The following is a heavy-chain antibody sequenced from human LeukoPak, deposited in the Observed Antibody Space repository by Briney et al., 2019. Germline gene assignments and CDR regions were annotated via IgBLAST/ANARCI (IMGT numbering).Heavy chain of an antibody. J-gene: IGHJ4*02. CDR1: GGSISSGDYY. D-gene: IGHD3-22*01. CDR2: IYYSGST. V-gene: IGHV4-30-4*01. Sequence: SQTLSLTCTVSGGSISSGDYYWSWIRQPPGKGLEWIGYIYYSGSTYYNPSLKSRVTISVDTSKNQFSLKLSSVTAADTAVYYSAREYYYDSSGSTGQYYFDYWGQGTLVTVSS. CDR3: AREYYYDSSGSTGQYYFDY.